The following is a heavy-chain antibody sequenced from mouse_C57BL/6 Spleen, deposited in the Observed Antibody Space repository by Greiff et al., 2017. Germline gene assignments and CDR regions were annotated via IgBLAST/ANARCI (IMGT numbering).Heavy chain of an antibody. J-gene: IGHJ2*01. Sequence: EVQVVESGGDLVKPGGSLKLSCAASGFTFSSYGMSWVRQTPDKRLEWVATISSGGSYTYYPDSVKGRFTISRDNAKNTLYLQMSSLKSEDTAMYYCARRRDSYFDYGGQGTTLTVSS. CDR2: ISSGGSYT. V-gene: IGHV5-6*01. CDR3: ARRRDSYFDY. CDR1: GFTFSSYG.